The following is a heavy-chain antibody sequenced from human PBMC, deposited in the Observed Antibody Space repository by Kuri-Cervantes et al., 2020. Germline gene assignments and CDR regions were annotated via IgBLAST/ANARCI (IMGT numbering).Heavy chain of an antibody. CDR3: ARAGYSSWYGVDGMDV. D-gene: IGHD6-13*01. CDR1: GYTFTSYD. CDR2: MNPNSGNT. Sequence: ASVKVSCKASGYTFTSYDINWVRQATGQGLEWMGWMNPNSGNTGYAQKFQGRVTMARNTSISTAYMELSSLRSEDTAMYYCARAGYSSWYGVDGMDVWGQGTTVTVSS. V-gene: IGHV1-8*01. J-gene: IGHJ6*02.